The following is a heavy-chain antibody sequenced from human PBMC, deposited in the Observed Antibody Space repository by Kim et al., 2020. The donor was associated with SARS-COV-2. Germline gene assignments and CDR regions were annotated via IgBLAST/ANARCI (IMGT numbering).Heavy chain of an antibody. V-gene: IGHV4-39*07. CDR3: AGWWLMLTAFDY. J-gene: IGHJ4*02. D-gene: IGHD2-15*01. Sequence: SYNTSLKSRVTISVDTSKTQFSLKLTSVTAADTAVYYCAGWWLMLTAFDYWGQGTLVTVSS.